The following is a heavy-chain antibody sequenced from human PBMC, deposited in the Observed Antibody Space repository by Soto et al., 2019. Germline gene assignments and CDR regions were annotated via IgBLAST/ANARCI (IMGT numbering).Heavy chain of an antibody. CDR3: ARTPVVAGADY. D-gene: IGHD6-19*01. V-gene: IGHV4-39*01. CDR2: IYYSGST. J-gene: IGHJ4*02. Sequence: SETLSLTCTVSGGSISSSSYYWGWIRQPPGKGLEWIGSIYYSGSTYYNPSLKSRVTISVDTSKNQFSLKLSSVTAADTAVYYCARTPVVAGADYWGQGTLVTVSS. CDR1: GGSISSSSYY.